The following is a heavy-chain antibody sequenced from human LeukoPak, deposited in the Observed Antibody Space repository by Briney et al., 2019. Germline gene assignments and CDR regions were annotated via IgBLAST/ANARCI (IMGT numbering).Heavy chain of an antibody. D-gene: IGHD6-13*01. CDR1: GGSLNSDDYY. CDR2: IYYSGST. CDR3: ARRPGYSSSWYAKRGFDY. J-gene: IGHJ4*02. Sequence: SQTLSLTCTVSGGSLNSDDYYWSWIRQSPGKGLEWIGYIYYSGSTNYNPSLKSRVTISVDTSKNQFSLKLSSVTAADTAVYYCARRPGYSSSWYAKRGFDYWGQGTLVTVSS. V-gene: IGHV4-61*08.